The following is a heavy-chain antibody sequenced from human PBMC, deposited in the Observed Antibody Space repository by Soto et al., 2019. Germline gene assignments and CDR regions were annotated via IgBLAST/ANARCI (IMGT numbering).Heavy chain of an antibody. CDR2: ISGTGGST. D-gene: IGHD6-19*01. CDR3: ANGSSLRNRGWSGPYRFDY. CDR1: GFTFSSYA. V-gene: IGHV3-23*01. Sequence: GGSLRLSCAASGFTFSSYAMSWVRQAPGKGLEWVSAISGTGGSTYYADSVKGRLTISRDNSKNTLYLQMNSLRAEDTAVYYYANGSSLRNRGWSGPYRFDYWGQGTLVTVSS. J-gene: IGHJ4*02.